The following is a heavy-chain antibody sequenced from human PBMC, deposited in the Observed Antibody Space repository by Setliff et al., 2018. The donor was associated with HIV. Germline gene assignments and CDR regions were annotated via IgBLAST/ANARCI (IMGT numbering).Heavy chain of an antibody. CDR1: GFMFGVDW. D-gene: IGHD2-21*01. Sequence: GESLKISCAASGFMFGVDWMSWVRQTPGKGLEWVASVTPDGGDKYYADSMRGRFTISRDNGKNAVYLQMNSLTAEDTALYYCVRDLARVIAHWGQGTLVTVSS. CDR2: VTPDGGDK. J-gene: IGHJ4*02. V-gene: IGHV3-7*01. CDR3: VRDLARVIAH.